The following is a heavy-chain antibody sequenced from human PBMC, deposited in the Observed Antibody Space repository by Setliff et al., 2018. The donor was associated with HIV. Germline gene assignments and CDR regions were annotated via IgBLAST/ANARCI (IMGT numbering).Heavy chain of an antibody. CDR2: IYPNTGGT. V-gene: IGHV1-2*02. J-gene: IGHJ4*02. D-gene: IGHD4-17*01. Sequence: ASVKVSCKASGYTFTEYYIHWVRQAPGQGLEWMGWIYPNTGGTNYAQKFQGRVTMTRDTSISTAYMELSRLRSDVTALYYCARSTTADWGQGTMVTVSS. CDR3: ARSTTAD. CDR1: GYTFTEYY.